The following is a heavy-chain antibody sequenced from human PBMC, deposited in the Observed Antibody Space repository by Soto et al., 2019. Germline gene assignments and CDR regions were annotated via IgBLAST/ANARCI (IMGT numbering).Heavy chain of an antibody. CDR3: ENDAVPYNGKWDGFDS. CDR1: RFTFSDFA. Sequence: DVQLLESGGGLVQPGGSLTLSCAASRFTFSDFAMSWVRQAPGKGLEWVSSIGGGGTDTYYADSVKGRFTISRDNSKNKMYLQMDSMRDEDTAVYYYENDAVPYNGKWDGFDSWGQGTLVIVSS. J-gene: IGHJ5*01. D-gene: IGHD1-20*01. V-gene: IGHV3-23*01. CDR2: IGGGGTDT.